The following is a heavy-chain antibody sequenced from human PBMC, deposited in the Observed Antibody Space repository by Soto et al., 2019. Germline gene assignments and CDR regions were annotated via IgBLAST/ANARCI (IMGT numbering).Heavy chain of an antibody. CDR2: IYYSGST. Sequence: SETLSLTCTVSGASISNYYWNWIRQPPGKGLEWIGNIYYSGSTYYNPSLKSRVTISVDTSKNQFYLKLSSVTAADTAVYYCASSEFHWGQGTLVTVSS. CDR1: GASISNYY. D-gene: IGHD2-21*01. CDR3: ASSEFH. J-gene: IGHJ4*02. V-gene: IGHV4-59*04.